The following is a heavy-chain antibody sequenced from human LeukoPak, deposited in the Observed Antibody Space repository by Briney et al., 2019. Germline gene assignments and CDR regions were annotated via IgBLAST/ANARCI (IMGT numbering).Heavy chain of an antibody. J-gene: IGHJ4*02. CDR3: ARDGYTGYDYTQPVDY. D-gene: IGHD5-12*01. V-gene: IGHV3-7*01. CDR2: INQYGSEK. CDR1: GFTFSNYW. Sequence: GGSLRLSCAASGFTFSNYWMSWVRQAPGKGLEGVANINQYGSEKYYVDSEKGRFTISGDNAKNSLYLQMNNLRAEDTAVYYCARDGYTGYDYTQPVDYWGQGTLVTVSS.